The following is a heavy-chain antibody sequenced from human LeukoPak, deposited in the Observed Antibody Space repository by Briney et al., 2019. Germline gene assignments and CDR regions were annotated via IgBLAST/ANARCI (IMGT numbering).Heavy chain of an antibody. CDR2: IYSGGST. Sequence: GGSLRLSCAASGFTVSSNYMSWVRQAPGKGLEWVSVIYSGGSTYYADSVKGRFTISRDNSKDTLYLQMNSLRAEDTAVYYCAAGSVVTGFDYWGQGTLVTVSS. CDR3: AAGSVVTGFDY. J-gene: IGHJ4*02. CDR1: GFTVSSNY. D-gene: IGHD4-23*01. V-gene: IGHV3-53*01.